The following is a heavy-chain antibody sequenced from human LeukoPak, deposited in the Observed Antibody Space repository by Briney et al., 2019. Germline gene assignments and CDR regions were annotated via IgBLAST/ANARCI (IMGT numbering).Heavy chain of an antibody. J-gene: IGHJ4*02. CDR2: IHYSGST. Sequence: KASETLSLTCAVSGGSTINHYWSWIRQPPGKGLEWIGYIHYSGSTKYNPSLESRVSISLDASKSQFSLKLRSVTAADTAVYYCARTYHDFSTDSYHLFEYWGQGTLVTVSS. CDR3: ARTYHDFSTDSYHLFEY. CDR1: GGSTINHY. D-gene: IGHD3/OR15-3a*01. V-gene: IGHV4-59*11.